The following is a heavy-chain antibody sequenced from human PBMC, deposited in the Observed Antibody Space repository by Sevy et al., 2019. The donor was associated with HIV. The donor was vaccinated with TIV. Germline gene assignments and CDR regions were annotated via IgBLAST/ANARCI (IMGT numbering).Heavy chain of an antibody. CDR2: IKQDGSEK. Sequence: GGSLRLSCAASGFTFSSYWMSWVRQAPGKGLEWVANIKQDGSEKYYVDSVKGRFTISRDNAKNSLYLQMNSLRAEDTAVYYCARGPSYYDFWSGSPLYGMDVWGQGTTVTVSS. CDR1: GFTFSSYW. D-gene: IGHD3-3*01. J-gene: IGHJ6*02. V-gene: IGHV3-7*03. CDR3: ARGPSYYDFWSGSPLYGMDV.